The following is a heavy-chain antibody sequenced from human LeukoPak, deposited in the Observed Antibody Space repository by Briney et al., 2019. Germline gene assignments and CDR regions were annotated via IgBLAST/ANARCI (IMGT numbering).Heavy chain of an antibody. V-gene: IGHV3-20*04. CDR1: GFTFDDYG. CDR3: ARDSLSDWNTDFDY. CDR2: INWNGGST. D-gene: IGHD1/OR15-1a*01. J-gene: IGHJ4*02. Sequence: GGSLRLSCAASGFTFDDYGVSWVRQAPGKGLEWVSGINWNGGSTGYADSVKGRFTISRDNAKNSLYLQMNSLRAEDTALYYCARDSLSDWNTDFDYWGQGTLVTVSS.